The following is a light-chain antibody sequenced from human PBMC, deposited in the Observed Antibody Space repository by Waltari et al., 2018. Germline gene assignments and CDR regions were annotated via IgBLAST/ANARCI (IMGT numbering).Light chain of an antibody. CDR3: CSYAGSSNSV. CDR2: DVS. Sequence: QSALTQPPSASGSPGQSVTISCTGTSGDVGSYNYVSWYQQEPGKGPKLIIYDVSKRPSGVPDRVSGSKSGNAASLTVSGLQAEDEADYYCCSYAGSSNSVCGGGTKLTVL. CDR1: SGDVGSYNY. V-gene: IGLV2-8*01. J-gene: IGLJ3*02.